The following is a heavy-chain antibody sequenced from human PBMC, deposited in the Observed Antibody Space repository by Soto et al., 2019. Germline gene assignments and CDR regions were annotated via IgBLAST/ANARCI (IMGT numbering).Heavy chain of an antibody. CDR3: ARSLLLWFGELFDAFDI. J-gene: IGHJ3*02. V-gene: IGHV3-30-3*01. CDR1: GFTFSSYA. D-gene: IGHD3-10*01. CDR2: ISYDGSNK. Sequence: GGSLRLSCAASGFTFSSYAMHWVRQAPGKGLEWVAVISYDGSNKYYADSVKGRFTISRDNSKNTLYLQMNSLRAEDTAVYYCARSLLLWFGELFDAFDIWGQGTMVTVSS.